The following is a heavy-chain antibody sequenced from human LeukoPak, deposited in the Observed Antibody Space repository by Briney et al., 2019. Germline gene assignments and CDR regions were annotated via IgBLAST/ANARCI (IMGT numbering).Heavy chain of an antibody. CDR3: AREDYSSGYYFDY. CDR1: GFTFSNYR. Sequence: GGSLRLSCAASGFTFSNYRMNWVRQTPGRGLEWVSSISSSSSYIDYADSVQGRFTISRDNAKNSLYLQMNSLRAEDTAVYYCAREDYSSGYYFDYWGQETLVTVSS. CDR2: ISSSSSYI. J-gene: IGHJ4*02. V-gene: IGHV3-21*01. D-gene: IGHD6-19*01.